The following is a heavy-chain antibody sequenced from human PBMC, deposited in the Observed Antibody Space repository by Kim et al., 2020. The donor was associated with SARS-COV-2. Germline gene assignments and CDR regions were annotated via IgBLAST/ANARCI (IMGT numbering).Heavy chain of an antibody. D-gene: IGHD3-22*01. CDR1: GGSISSYY. Sequence: SETLSLTCTVSGGSISSYYWSWIRQPPGKGLEWIGYIYYSGSTNYNPSLKSRVTISVDTSKNQFSLKLSSVTAADTAVYYCARAGGYDSSGYYTYYFDYWGQGTLVTVSS. CDR2: IYYSGST. V-gene: IGHV4-59*01. CDR3: ARAGGYDSSGYYTYYFDY. J-gene: IGHJ4*02.